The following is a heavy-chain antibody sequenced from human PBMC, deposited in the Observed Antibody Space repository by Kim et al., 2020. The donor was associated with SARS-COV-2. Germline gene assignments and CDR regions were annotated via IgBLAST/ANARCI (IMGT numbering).Heavy chain of an antibody. CDR1: GFTFSSYG. J-gene: IGHJ4*02. CDR2: ISYDGSNK. CDR3: AKDAPGQGY. V-gene: IGHV3-30*18. Sequence: GGSLRLSCAASGFTFSSYGMHWVRQAPGKGLEWVAVISYDGSNKYYADSVKGRFTISRDNSKNTPYLQMNSLRAEDTAVYYCAKDAPGQGYWGQGTLVTVSS.